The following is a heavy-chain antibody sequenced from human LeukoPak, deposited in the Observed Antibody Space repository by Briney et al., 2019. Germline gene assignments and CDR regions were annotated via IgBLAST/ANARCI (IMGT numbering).Heavy chain of an antibody. CDR3: ARDRGYFVWLTARIEFDY. V-gene: IGHV1-18*01. CDR2: ISAYNGNT. D-gene: IGHD3-9*01. Sequence: GASVKVSCKASGYTFTSYGISWVRQAPGQGLEWMGWISAYNGNTNYAQKLQGRVTMTTDTSTSTAYMELRSLRSDDTAVYYCARDRGYFVWLTARIEFDYWGQGTLVTVSS. CDR1: GYTFTSYG. J-gene: IGHJ4*02.